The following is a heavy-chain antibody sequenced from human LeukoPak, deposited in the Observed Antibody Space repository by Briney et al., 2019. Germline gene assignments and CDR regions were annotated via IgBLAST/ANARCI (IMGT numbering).Heavy chain of an antibody. CDR3: TRGRAYSYGWIGEKLLDY. Sequence: GGSLRLSCAASGFTFSSYGIHWVRQAPGKGLEWVAFIRYDGSNKYHADSVKGRFTISRDNAKNTLYLQMNSLKTEDTAVYYCTRGRAYSYGWIGEKLLDYWGQGTLVTVSS. CDR1: GFTFSSYG. CDR2: IRYDGSNK. D-gene: IGHD5-18*01. V-gene: IGHV3-30*02. J-gene: IGHJ4*02.